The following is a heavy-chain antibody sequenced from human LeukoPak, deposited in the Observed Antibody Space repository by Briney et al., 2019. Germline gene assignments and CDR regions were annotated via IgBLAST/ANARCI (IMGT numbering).Heavy chain of an antibody. CDR2: ISPYSGDT. V-gene: IGHV1-18*01. J-gene: IGHJ4*02. D-gene: IGHD3-22*01. CDR3: ARLEMYNYDSSGYYLGGYFDY. CDR1: GYNFNNYG. Sequence: ASVKVSCKTSGYNFNNYGISWVRQAPGQGLEWMGWISPYSGDTNNAQKHQGRVTMTTDTSTSTAYMELRSLRSDDTAVYYCARLEMYNYDSSGYYLGGYFDYWGQGTLVTVSS.